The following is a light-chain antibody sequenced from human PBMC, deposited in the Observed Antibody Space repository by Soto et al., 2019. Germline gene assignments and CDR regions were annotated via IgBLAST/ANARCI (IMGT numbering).Light chain of an antibody. V-gene: IGKV3-11*01. J-gene: IGKJ4*01. CDR2: GAS. CDR1: QSVSSY. Sequence: EIVLTQSPGTLSLSPGERATLSCRASQSVSSYLAWYQQKPGQAPRLLIYGASSRATGIPDRFSGSGSGTDFTLTISSLEPEDFAVYYCQQRSNWPLTFGGGTKVDIK. CDR3: QQRSNWPLT.